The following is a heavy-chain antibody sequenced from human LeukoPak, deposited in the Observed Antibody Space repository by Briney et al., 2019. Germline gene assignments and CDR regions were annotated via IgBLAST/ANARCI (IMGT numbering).Heavy chain of an antibody. D-gene: IGHD3-9*01. CDR1: GYTFTSYD. Sequence: GASVKVSCKASGYTFTSYDINWVRQATGQGLEWMGWMNPNSGNTGYAQKFQGRVTMTRNTSISTAYMELSSLRSEDTAVYYCARADFDWLSRYPIIDYWGQGTLVTVSS. J-gene: IGHJ4*02. CDR2: MNPNSGNT. CDR3: ARADFDWLSRYPIIDY. V-gene: IGHV1-8*01.